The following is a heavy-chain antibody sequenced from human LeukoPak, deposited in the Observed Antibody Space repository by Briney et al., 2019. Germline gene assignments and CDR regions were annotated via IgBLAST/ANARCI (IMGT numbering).Heavy chain of an antibody. J-gene: IGHJ4*02. CDR2: IKQDESEN. D-gene: IGHD1-1*01. V-gene: IGHV3-7*01. CDR1: GFTFSSDW. Sequence: PGGSLRLSCAASGFTFSSDWMSWVRQAPGKGLERVANIKQDESENYYVDSLKGRFTISRDNAKNSLYLQMNSLRAEDTAVYYCARDKIEGPTKLDYWGQGILVTVSS. CDR3: ARDKIEGPTKLDY.